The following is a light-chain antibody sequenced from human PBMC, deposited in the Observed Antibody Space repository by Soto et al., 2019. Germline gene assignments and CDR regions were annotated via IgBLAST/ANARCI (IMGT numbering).Light chain of an antibody. V-gene: IGLV1-44*01. Sequence: QSVLTQPPSASGTPGQRVIISCSGSSSNIGSNAVNWYQHLPGTAPKLLIYTNNQRPSGVPDRFSGSNSATSASLAISGLQSEDEADYYCAAWDDSLNHYVFGTGTKLTVL. CDR3: AAWDDSLNHYV. J-gene: IGLJ1*01. CDR2: TNN. CDR1: SSNIGSNA.